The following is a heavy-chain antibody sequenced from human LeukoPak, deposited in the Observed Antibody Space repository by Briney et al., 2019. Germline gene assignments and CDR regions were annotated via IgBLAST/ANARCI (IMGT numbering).Heavy chain of an antibody. Sequence: ASVKVSCKVSGYTLTELSMHWVRQAPGKGLEWMGGFDPEDGETIYAQKFQGRVTMTEDTSTDTAYMELSSLRSEDTAVYYCATSAMVYDAFDIWGQGTMVTVSS. CDR1: GYTLTELS. CDR3: ATSAMVYDAFDI. D-gene: IGHD5-18*01. CDR2: FDPEDGET. J-gene: IGHJ3*02. V-gene: IGHV1-24*01.